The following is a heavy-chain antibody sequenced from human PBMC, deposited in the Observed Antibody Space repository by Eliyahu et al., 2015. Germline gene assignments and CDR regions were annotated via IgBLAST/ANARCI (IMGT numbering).Heavy chain of an antibody. J-gene: IGHJ4*02. CDR3: AKCGGPSCYHRFDY. D-gene: IGHD2-15*01. V-gene: IGHV3-23*01. CDR2: ISGSDGST. Sequence: EVQLLESGGGLVQPGGSLRLSCAASXXTFXSYGMSWVRQAPGRGLEWVSAISGSDGSTYYAESVKGRFTISRXNSKDTLYLQMNSLRAEDTAIYHCAKCGGPSCYHRFDYWGRGALVTVSS. CDR1: XXTFXSYG.